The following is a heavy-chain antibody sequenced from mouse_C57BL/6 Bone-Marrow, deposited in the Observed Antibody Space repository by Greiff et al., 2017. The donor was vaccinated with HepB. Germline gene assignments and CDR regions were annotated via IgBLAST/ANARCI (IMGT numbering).Heavy chain of an antibody. CDR1: GFTFSSYA. J-gene: IGHJ3*01. Sequence: EVKLVESGEGLVKPGGSLKLSCAASGFTFSSYAMSWVRQTPEKRLEWVAYISSGGDYIYYADTVKGRFTISRDNARNTLYMQMSSLKSEDTAMYYCTRVDYDEKFAYWGQGTLVTVSA. CDR2: ISSGGDYI. V-gene: IGHV5-9-1*02. CDR3: TRVDYDEKFAY. D-gene: IGHD2-4*01.